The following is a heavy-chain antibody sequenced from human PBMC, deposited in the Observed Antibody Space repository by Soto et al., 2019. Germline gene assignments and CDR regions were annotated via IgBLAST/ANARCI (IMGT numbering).Heavy chain of an antibody. Sequence: GGSLRLSCAASGFTFSSYAMSWVRQAPGKGLEWVSAISGSGGSTYYADSVKGRFTIYRDNSKNTLYLQMNSLRAEDTAVYSCAKDFSGALPPYGMDVWGQGTTVTVSS. CDR2: ISGSGGST. CDR1: GFTFSSYA. J-gene: IGHJ6*02. CDR3: AKDFSGALPPYGMDV. D-gene: IGHD1-26*01. V-gene: IGHV3-23*01.